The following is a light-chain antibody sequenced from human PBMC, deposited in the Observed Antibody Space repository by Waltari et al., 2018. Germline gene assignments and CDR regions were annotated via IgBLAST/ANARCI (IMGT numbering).Light chain of an antibody. CDR3: QRYNDWVT. V-gene: IGKV3-15*01. J-gene: IGKJ4*01. CDR2: YAS. Sequence: EIVMTQSPATLSVSPGERPTLSCKASQDVSINLAVYQQKPGQAPGLLISYASTRATGVAARFSGSGAGTEFTRAISSLQSEDCAVYGGQRYNDWVTFGGGTKVQIK. CDR1: QDVSIN.